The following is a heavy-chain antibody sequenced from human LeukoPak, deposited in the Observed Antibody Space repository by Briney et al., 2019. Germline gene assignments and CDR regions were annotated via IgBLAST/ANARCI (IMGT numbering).Heavy chain of an antibody. V-gene: IGHV3-21*01. D-gene: IGHD6-13*01. Sequence: GGSLRLSCAASGFTFSSYSMNWVRQAPGKGLEWVSSISSSSYIYYADSVKGRFTISRDNAKNSLYLQMNSLRAEDTAVYYCARTHSSSWYPPDYWGQGTLVTVSS. CDR2: ISSSSYI. CDR1: GFTFSSYS. J-gene: IGHJ4*02. CDR3: ARTHSSSWYPPDY.